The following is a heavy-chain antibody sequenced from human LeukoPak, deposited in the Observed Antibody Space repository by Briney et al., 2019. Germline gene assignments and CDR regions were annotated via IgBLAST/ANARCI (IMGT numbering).Heavy chain of an antibody. CDR1: GYTSTNYH. Sequence: TVTVSCKASGYTSTNYHINWVRRATGQGLVWMGGMNPNNVDSGYAQKFQGRVTITRDTSIRTSYMELRSLRSDDTAVYFCARTTSFTASGYDYWGQGTLVTVPS. V-gene: IGHV1-8*03. J-gene: IGHJ4*02. CDR2: MNPNNVDS. CDR3: ARTTSFTASGYDY. D-gene: IGHD6-25*01.